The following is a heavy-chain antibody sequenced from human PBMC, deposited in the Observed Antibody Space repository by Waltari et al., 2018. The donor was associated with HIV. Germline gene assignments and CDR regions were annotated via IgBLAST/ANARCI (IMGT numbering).Heavy chain of an antibody. V-gene: IGHV4-61*01. D-gene: IGHD3-10*01. J-gene: IGHJ3*02. CDR2: IYYSGST. CDR1: GGSVSTESSY. Sequence: QVQLQESGPGLVKPSETLSLTCSVSGGSVSTESSYWTWLRPPPGKGLEWIGYIYYSGSTKYNPSLKSRVTISVDTSKNQFSLKLTSLTTADTAVYYCATEGRWMDGGQGAFDIWGQGTMVTVSS. CDR3: ATEGRWMDGGQGAFDI.